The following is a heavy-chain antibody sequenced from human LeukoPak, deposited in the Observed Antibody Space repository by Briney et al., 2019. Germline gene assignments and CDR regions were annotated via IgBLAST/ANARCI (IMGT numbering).Heavy chain of an antibody. CDR3: ARDGRLTIFVRGIITEGSPPKN. D-gene: IGHD3-10*01. CDR1: GYTFTDSY. V-gene: IGHV1-2*02. CDR2: INPKTGGT. J-gene: IGHJ4*02. Sequence: ASVKVSCKASGYTFTDSYMHWVRRAPGQGLGWMGWINPKTGGTNYAQRFQGRVTMTRDTSIRTAYMELNSLRSDDTAVYYCARDGRLTIFVRGIITEGSPPKNWGQGTLVTVSS.